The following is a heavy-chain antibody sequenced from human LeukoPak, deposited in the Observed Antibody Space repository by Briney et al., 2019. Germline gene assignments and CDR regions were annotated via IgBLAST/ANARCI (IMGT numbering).Heavy chain of an antibody. CDR3: PRDEKEALWGQESFDY. J-gene: IGHJ4*02. CDR2: INPNSGGT. CDR1: GYTFTCYF. D-gene: IGHD3-10*01. Sequence: ASVTVTFMASGYTFTCYFMHWVGQPPAQGLEWMGWINPNSGGTNYAHKFQGRVTITSHRYINTAYTDLNKLTSNGRDVPLFPRDEKEALWGQESFDYWGQGTLVTVSS. V-gene: IGHV1-2*02.